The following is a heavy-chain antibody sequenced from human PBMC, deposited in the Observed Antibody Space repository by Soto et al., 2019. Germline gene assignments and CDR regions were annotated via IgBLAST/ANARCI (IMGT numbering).Heavy chain of an antibody. V-gene: IGHV4-31*03. CDR1: GGSISSGGYY. D-gene: IGHD1-26*01. CDR3: ARDSGGSYASNWFDP. CDR2: IYYSGST. Sequence: PSETLSLTCTVSGGSISSGGYYWSWIRQHPGKGLEWIGYIYYSGSTYYNPSLKSRVTISVDTSKNQFSLKLSSVTAADTSVYYCARDSGGSYASNWFDPWGQGTLVTVSS. J-gene: IGHJ5*02.